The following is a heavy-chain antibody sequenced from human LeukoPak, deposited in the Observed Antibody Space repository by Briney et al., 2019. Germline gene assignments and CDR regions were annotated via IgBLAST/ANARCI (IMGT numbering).Heavy chain of an antibody. V-gene: IGHV4-59*08. CDR2: IYYSGST. Sequence: SETLSLTCTVSGGSISSYYWSWIRQPPGKGLEWIGYIYYSGSTNYNPSLKSRVTISVDTSKNQFSLKLSSVTAADTAVYYCARHAATTWDYYYGMDVWGQGTTVTVSS. CDR3: ARHAATTWDYYYGMDV. CDR1: GGSISSYY. J-gene: IGHJ6*02. D-gene: IGHD5-12*01.